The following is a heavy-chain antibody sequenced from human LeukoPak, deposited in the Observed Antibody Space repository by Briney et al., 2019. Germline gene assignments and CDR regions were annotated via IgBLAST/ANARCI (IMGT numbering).Heavy chain of an antibody. D-gene: IGHD6-19*01. J-gene: IGHJ6*02. CDR3: ARLSKQDVGAVAVDYYGMDV. CDR2: INPSGGST. Sequence: ASVKVSCKASGYTFTSYYMHWVRQATGQGLEWMGIINPSGGSTSYAQKFQGRVTMTRDTSTSTVYMELSSLRSEDTAVYYCARLSKQDVGAVAVDYYGMDVWGQGTTVTVSS. V-gene: IGHV1-46*01. CDR1: GYTFTSYY.